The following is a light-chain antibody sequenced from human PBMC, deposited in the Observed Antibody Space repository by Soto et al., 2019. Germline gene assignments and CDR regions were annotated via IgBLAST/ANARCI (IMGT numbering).Light chain of an antibody. Sequence: QSVLTQPPSASGTPGQRVAIACSGSSSNVGINSVSWYQQFPGAAPKVLIYSTNQRPSGVPDRFSGSKSGTSASLAISGLQPEDEADYYCAAWDDSLNGPVFGVGTKLTVL. CDR3: AAWDDSLNGPV. CDR2: STN. V-gene: IGLV1-44*01. J-gene: IGLJ2*01. CDR1: SSNVGINS.